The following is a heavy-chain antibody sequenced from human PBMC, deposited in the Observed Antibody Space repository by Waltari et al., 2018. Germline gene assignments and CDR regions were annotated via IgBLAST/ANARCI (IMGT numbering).Heavy chain of an antibody. CDR2: IYYSGTT. J-gene: IGHJ4*02. D-gene: IGHD6-13*01. Sequence: QLQLQESGPGLVKPSGTLSLTCTVSDDSIRSGDYYWGWIRQPPGKGLEWIGSIYYSGTTSHNPSLRSRVTMSVDTSKKQFSLKLSSVTAADTAVYYCARSLHVFKAAAGMFDYWGQGTLVTVSS. CDR3: ARSLHVFKAAAGMFDY. V-gene: IGHV4-39*01. CDR1: DDSIRSGDYY.